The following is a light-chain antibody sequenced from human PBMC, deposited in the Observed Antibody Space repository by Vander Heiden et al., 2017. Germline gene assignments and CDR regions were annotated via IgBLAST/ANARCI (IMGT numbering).Light chain of an antibody. Sequence: DIQMTQSSSPLSASVGDRVTITCRASQSISSYLNWYQQKPGKAPKLLIYAASSLQSGVPSRFSGSGSGTDFTLTISSLQPEDFATYYCQQSYSTPMYTFGQGTKLEIK. J-gene: IGKJ2*01. CDR2: AAS. CDR3: QQSYSTPMYT. V-gene: IGKV1-39*01. CDR1: QSISSY.